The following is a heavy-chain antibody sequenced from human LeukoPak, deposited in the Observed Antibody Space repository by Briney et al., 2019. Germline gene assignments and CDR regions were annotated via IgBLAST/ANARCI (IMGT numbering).Heavy chain of an antibody. CDR2: INHSGST. CDR3: ARTHYYDSSGYDY. V-gene: IGHV4-34*01. Sequence: SETLSLTCAVYGGSFSGYYWSWIRQPPGKGLEWIGEINHSGSTNYNPSLKSRVTISVDTSKNQFSLKLSSVTAADTAVYYCARTHYYDSSGYDYWGQGTLVTVSS. J-gene: IGHJ4*02. D-gene: IGHD3-22*01. CDR1: GGSFSGYY.